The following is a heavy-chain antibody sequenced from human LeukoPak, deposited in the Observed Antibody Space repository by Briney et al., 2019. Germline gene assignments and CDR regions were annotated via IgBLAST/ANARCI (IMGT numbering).Heavy chain of an antibody. CDR3: ARAYCSSTSCYGSYGMDV. CDR1: GFTFSSYS. CDR2: ISSSSSYI. V-gene: IGHV3-21*01. D-gene: IGHD2-2*01. Sequence: PGGSLRLSCAASGFTFSSYSMNWVRQAPGKGLEWVSSISSSSSYIYYADSVKGRFTISRDNAKNSLYLQMNSLRAEDTAVYYCARAYCSSTSCYGSYGMDVWGQGTTVTVSS. J-gene: IGHJ6*02.